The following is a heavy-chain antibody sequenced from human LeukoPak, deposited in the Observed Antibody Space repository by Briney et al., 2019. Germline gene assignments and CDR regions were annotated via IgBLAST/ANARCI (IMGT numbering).Heavy chain of an antibody. Sequence: MAGGSLRLSCAAAEFTLSNACMSWVRQAPGKGLEWVGRIKSKSDSGTTDYAAHMKGRFTVSRDDSKNTLYQQMNSLKTEDTAVYYCTRRHDYGDYLKWFDPWGQGTLVTVSS. CDR1: EFTLSNAC. D-gene: IGHD4-17*01. CDR3: TRRHDYGDYLKWFDP. J-gene: IGHJ5*02. CDR2: IKSKSDSGTT. V-gene: IGHV3-15*01.